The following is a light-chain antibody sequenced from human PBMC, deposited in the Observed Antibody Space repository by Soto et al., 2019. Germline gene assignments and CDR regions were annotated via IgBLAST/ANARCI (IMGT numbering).Light chain of an antibody. V-gene: IGKV3-15*01. J-gene: IGKJ1*01. CDR2: GAS. CDR3: QQYNNWPPKET. CDR1: QSVSSN. Sequence: EIVMTQSPATLSVSPGGRATLSCRASQSVSSNLAWYQQKPGQAPRLLIYGASTRATGIPARFSGSGSGTEFTLTISSLQSEDFAVYYCQQYNNWPPKETFGQGTKVDIK.